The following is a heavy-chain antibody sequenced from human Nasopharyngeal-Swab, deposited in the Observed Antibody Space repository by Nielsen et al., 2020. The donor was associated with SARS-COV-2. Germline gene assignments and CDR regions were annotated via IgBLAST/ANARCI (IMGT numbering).Heavy chain of an antibody. CDR3: ARRGRCSGSSCDMDV. CDR2: INPGSGGT. J-gene: IGHJ6*02. V-gene: IGHV1-46*01. D-gene: IGHD2-2*01. Sequence: ASVKVSCKASGYTFTSSDINWMRQAPGQGLEWMGMINPGSGGTTYAQKFQGRVTMTRDTSTSTVFMDLSSLRSEDTAVYYCARRGRCSGSSCDMDVWGQGTTVTVSS. CDR1: GYTFTSSD.